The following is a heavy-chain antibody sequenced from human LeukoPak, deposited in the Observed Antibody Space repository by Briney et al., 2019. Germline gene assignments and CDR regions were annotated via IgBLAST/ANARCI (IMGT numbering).Heavy chain of an antibody. CDR1: GFTFTSSA. V-gene: IGHV1-58*02. CDR2: IVVGSGNT. D-gene: IGHD2-21*02. J-gene: IGHJ6*02. CDR3: AADGGDSDPNYYYYGMDV. Sequence: SVKLSCKASGFTFTSSAMQWVRQARGQRLEWIGWIVVGSGNTNYAQKFQERVTITRDMSTSTAYMELSSLRSEDTAVYYCAADGGDSDPNYYYYGMDVWGQGTTVTVSS.